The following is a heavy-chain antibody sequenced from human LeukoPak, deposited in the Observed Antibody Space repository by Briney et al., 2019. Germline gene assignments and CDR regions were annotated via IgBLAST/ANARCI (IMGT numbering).Heavy chain of an antibody. Sequence: EGSLRLSCAASGFTFSSYAMHWVRQAPGKGLEWVAVISYDGSNKYYADSVKGRFTISRDNSKNTLYLQMNSLRAEDTAVYYCARLDSRATDYWGQGTLVTVSS. CDR3: ARLDSRATDY. D-gene: IGHD3-22*01. V-gene: IGHV3-30-3*01. CDR1: GFTFSSYA. J-gene: IGHJ4*02. CDR2: ISYDGSNK.